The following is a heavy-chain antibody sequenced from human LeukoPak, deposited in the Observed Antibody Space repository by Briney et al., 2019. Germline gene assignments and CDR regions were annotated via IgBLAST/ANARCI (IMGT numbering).Heavy chain of an antibody. CDR3: ARHVRPGYYYYYMDV. D-gene: IGHD3-10*02. Sequence: SETLSLTCTVSGGSISSSSYYWAWIRQPPGKGLEWNGRIYYSGSTYYNPSLKSRVTIAVDTSKNQFSLKLSSVTAADTAVYYCARHVRPGYYYYYMDVWGKGTTVTVSS. V-gene: IGHV4-39*01. CDR2: IYYSGST. J-gene: IGHJ6*03. CDR1: GGSISSSSYY.